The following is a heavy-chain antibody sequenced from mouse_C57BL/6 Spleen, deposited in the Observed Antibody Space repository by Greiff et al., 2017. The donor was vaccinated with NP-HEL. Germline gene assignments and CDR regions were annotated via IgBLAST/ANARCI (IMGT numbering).Heavy chain of an antibody. D-gene: IGHD1-1*01. V-gene: IGHV1-69*01. Sequence: QVHVKQPGAELVMPGASVKLSCKASGYTFTSYWMHWVKQRPGQGLEWIGEIDPSDSYTNYNQKFKGKSTLTVDKSSSTAYMQLSSLTSEDSAVYYCAKLGYYGSSHAMDYWGQGTSVTVSS. CDR1: GYTFTSYW. CDR2: IDPSDSYT. CDR3: AKLGYYGSSHAMDY. J-gene: IGHJ4*01.